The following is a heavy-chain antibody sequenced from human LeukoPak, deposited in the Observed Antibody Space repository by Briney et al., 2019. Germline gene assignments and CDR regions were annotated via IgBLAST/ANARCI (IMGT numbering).Heavy chain of an antibody. V-gene: IGHV3-30*04. D-gene: IGHD2-15*01. CDR3: ARGEYCSGGTCFLIDT. J-gene: IGHJ5*02. CDR2: ISNDGSNK. CDR1: GFSFSTYT. Sequence: GGSLRLSCAASGFSFSTYTMHWVRQAPGKGLAWVALISNDGSNKYYADSVKGRFTVSRDNSKNRVYLQLNSLKPEDTAVYLCARGEYCSGGTCFLIDTCGQGTQVTASS.